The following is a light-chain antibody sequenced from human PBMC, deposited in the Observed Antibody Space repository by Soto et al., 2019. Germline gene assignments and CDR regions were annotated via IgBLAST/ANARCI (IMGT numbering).Light chain of an antibody. CDR3: QHYYTSYTT. V-gene: IGKV3-20*01. Sequence: EIVLTQSPGTLSLSPGERATLSCGASQSVTSNYLAWYQQKPGQAPRLLIFGASIRATGIPDRFSGSGSGTDFTLTISRLEPEDFAVYYCQHYYTSYTTFGQGTKVEIK. CDR1: QSVTSNY. J-gene: IGKJ1*01. CDR2: GAS.